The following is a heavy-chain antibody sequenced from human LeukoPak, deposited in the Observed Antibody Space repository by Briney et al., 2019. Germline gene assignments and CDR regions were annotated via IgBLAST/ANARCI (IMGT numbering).Heavy chain of an antibody. CDR2: IYTSGST. J-gene: IGHJ4*02. Sequence: SETLSLTCTVSGGSISSYYWSWIRQPAGKGLECIGRIYTSGSTNYNPSLKSRVTMSVDTSKNQFSLKLSSVTAADTALYYCARDGKWLLPFDYWGQGTLVTVSS. CDR1: GGSISSYY. D-gene: IGHD3-22*01. CDR3: ARDGKWLLPFDY. V-gene: IGHV4-4*07.